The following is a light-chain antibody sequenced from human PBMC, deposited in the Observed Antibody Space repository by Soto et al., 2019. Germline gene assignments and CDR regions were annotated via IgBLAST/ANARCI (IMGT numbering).Light chain of an antibody. CDR2: KAS. CDR1: QSISNW. Sequence: DTQLTQSPSTLSAFLGDRVTITSRASQSISNWLSWYQQKPGKAPKLLIYKASSLESGVPSRFSCSGSGTEITLTISILQPDDFATYYCQRYNCTFGQGTKVEIK. V-gene: IGKV1-5*03. CDR3: QRYNCT. J-gene: IGKJ1*01.